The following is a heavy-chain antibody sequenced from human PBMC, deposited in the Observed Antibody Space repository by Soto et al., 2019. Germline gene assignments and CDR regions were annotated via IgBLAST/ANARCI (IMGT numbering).Heavy chain of an antibody. CDR2: INAGNGNT. D-gene: IGHD2-2*01. CDR1: GYTFTSYA. V-gene: IGHV1-3*01. CDR3: ARDGWDIALVPAANAITNWLDP. J-gene: IGHJ5*02. Sequence: ASVKVSCKASGYTFTSYAMHWVRQAPGQRLGWMGWINAGNGNTKYSQKLQGRVTITRDTSASTAYMELSSLRSEDTAVYYCARDGWDIALVPAANAITNWLDPWGQGTLVTVSS.